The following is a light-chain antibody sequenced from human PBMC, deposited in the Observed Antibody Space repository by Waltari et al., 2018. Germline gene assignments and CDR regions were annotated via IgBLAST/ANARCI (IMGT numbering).Light chain of an antibody. CDR3: LQHNVYPLT. J-gene: IGKJ4*01. V-gene: IGKV1-17*01. CDR2: IAS. Sequence: DIQMTKSPSSLSASVGDRVTITCRASQGFRNDLAWYQQKPGKAPQRLIYIASSLDGDVPSRFSGSGSGTEFTLTIAGLQPEDFATYYCLQHNVYPLTFGGGTKVEIK. CDR1: QGFRND.